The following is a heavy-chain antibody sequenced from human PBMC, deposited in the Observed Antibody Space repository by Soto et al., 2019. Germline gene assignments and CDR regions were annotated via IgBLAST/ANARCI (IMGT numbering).Heavy chain of an antibody. Sequence: PSETLSPTRPVSCGSLTRSSYYWGWVPPPPGKGLEWIGSIYYSGSTYYNPSLKSRVTISVDTSKNQFSLKLSSVTAADTAVYYCATQEVGGSYVYTFDPWGQGTLVTVSS. CDR3: ATQEVGGSYVYTFDP. V-gene: IGHV4-39*01. CDR1: CGSLTRSSYY. D-gene: IGHD1-26*01. J-gene: IGHJ5*02. CDR2: IYYSGST.